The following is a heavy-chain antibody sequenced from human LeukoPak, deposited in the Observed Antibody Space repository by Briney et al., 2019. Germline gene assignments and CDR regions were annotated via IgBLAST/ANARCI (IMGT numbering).Heavy chain of an antibody. CDR2: ISGSGGST. Sequence: GGSLRLSCAASGFTLSNYAMSWVRQAPGKGLEWVSAISGSGGSTYYADSVKGRFTISRDNSKNTLYLQMDSLRAEDTAVYYCAKVSSYDILTGYSPLIDYWGQGALVTVSS. D-gene: IGHD3-9*01. CDR1: GFTLSNYA. V-gene: IGHV3-23*01. J-gene: IGHJ4*02. CDR3: AKVSSYDILTGYSPLIDY.